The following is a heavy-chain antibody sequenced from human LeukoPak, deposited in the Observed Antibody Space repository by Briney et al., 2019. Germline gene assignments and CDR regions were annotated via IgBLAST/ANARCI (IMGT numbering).Heavy chain of an antibody. V-gene: IGHV3-48*01. CDR2: ISHDSGIR. Sequence: HPGGSLRLSCAASGLTLSRDSMNWVRQAPGKGLGWSSYISHDSGIRYYADSVRGRFTISRDNAKNSLYLQMHSLRAEDTAVYYCARGSVAVTGALHNWGQGTLVTVSS. CDR3: ARGSVAVTGALHN. D-gene: IGHD2-21*02. CDR1: GLTLSRDS. J-gene: IGHJ4*02.